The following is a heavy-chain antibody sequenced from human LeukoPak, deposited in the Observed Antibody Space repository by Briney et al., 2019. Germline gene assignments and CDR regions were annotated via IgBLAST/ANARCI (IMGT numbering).Heavy chain of an antibody. CDR3: ARTDSGYDYSYYYYYGMDV. V-gene: IGHV1-69*13. J-gene: IGHJ6*02. CDR2: IIPIFGTA. Sequence: SVKVSCKASGGAFSSYAISWVRQAPGQGLEWMGGIIPIFGTANYAQKFQGRVTITADESTSTAYMELSSLRSEDTAVYYCARTDSGYDYSYYYYYGMDVWGQGTTVTVSS. D-gene: IGHD5-12*01. CDR1: GGAFSSYA.